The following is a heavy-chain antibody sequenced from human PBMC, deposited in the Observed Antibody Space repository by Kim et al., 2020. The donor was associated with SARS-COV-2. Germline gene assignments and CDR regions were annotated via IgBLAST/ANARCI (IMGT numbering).Heavy chain of an antibody. CDR3: ARAMRGVRGIVTQNWFDP. J-gene: IGHJ5*02. D-gene: IGHD3-10*01. CDR2: INHSGST. V-gene: IGHV4-34*01. CDR1: GGSFSGYY. Sequence: SETLSLTCAVYGGSFSGYYWSWIRQPPGKGLEWIGEINHSGSTNYNPSLKSRVTISVDTSKNQFSLKLSSVTAADTAVYYCARAMRGVRGIVTQNWFDP.